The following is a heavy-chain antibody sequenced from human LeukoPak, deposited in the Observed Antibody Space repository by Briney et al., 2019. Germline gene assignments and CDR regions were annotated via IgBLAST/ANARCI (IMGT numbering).Heavy chain of an antibody. V-gene: IGHV1-24*01. CDR2: FDPEKGKT. Sequence: ASVKVSCKVSGYTFHELSMHWVRQAPGKGLEWMGGFDPEKGKTIYAQKFQGRVTMTEDTSTDTAYMELSSLTSEDTAAYYCATLVYYYMDVWGKGTTVTVSS. CDR3: ATLVYYYMDV. CDR1: GYTFHELS. J-gene: IGHJ6*03.